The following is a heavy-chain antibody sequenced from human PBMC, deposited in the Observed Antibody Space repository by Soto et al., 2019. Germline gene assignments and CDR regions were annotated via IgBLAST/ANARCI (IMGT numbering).Heavy chain of an antibody. V-gene: IGHV3-11*01. CDR1: GFTFSEYY. J-gene: IGHJ2*01. Sequence: QVQLVESGGGLVKPGGSLRLSCAASGFTFSEYYMSWIRQAPEKGLEWLSYISSSGRARSYADSVKGRFTISRDNARNSLYLQMNSLRAEDTAVYYCAKIPTISGVADWYFDLLGRGTLVTFSS. CDR2: ISSSGRAR. D-gene: IGHD3-3*01. CDR3: AKIPTISGVADWYFDL.